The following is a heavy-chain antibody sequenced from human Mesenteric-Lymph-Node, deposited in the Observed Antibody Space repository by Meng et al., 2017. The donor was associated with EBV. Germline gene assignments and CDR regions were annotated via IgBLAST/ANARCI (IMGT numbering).Heavy chain of an antibody. CDR3: ARQEVGANFDY. V-gene: IGHV4-61*08. D-gene: IGHD1-26*01. CDR2: IYYSGST. Sequence: QVPLEAAGPGPVKPSETLSLTCTVSGDSVSNRDYYWSWVRQPPGKGLEWIGYIYYSGSTSYNPSLKSRITISLDKSKNDFSLKLSSVTAADTAVYYCARQEVGANFDYWGQGTLVTVSS. J-gene: IGHJ4*02. CDR1: GDSVSNRDYY.